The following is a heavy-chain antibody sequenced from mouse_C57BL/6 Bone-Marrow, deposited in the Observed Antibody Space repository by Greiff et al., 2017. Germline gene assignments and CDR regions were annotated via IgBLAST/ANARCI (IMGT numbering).Heavy chain of an antibody. J-gene: IGHJ4*01. CDR3: TRASGDYDGGYYYAMDY. D-gene: IGHD2-4*01. CDR2: ISSGGDYI. Sequence: EVQLVESGGGLVKPGGSLKLSCAASGFTFSSYAMSWVRQTPEKRLEWVAYISSGGDYIYYADTVKGRFTISRDNARNTLYLQMSSLKSKDTAMYYCTRASGDYDGGYYYAMDYWGQGTSVTVSS. V-gene: IGHV5-9-1*02. CDR1: GFTFSSYA.